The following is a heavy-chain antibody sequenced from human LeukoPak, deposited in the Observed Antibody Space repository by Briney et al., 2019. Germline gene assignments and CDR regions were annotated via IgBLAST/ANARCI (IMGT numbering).Heavy chain of an antibody. V-gene: IGHV4-59*12. D-gene: IGHD6-13*01. CDR1: GGSISSYY. Sequence: SETLSLTCTVSGGSISSYYWSWIRQPPGKGLEWIGYIYYSGSTNYNPSLKSRVTISVDTSKNQFTLKLSSVTAADTAVYYCARVMSSSSSWYHYYYYYMDVWGKGTTVTVSS. CDR3: ARVMSSSSSWYHYYYYYMDV. CDR2: IYYSGST. J-gene: IGHJ6*03.